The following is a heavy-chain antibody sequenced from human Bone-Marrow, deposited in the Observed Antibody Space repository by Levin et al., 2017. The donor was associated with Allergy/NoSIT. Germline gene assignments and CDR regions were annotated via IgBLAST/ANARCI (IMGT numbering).Heavy chain of an antibody. Sequence: ASVKVSCKASGYTFTSYYMHWVRQAPGQGLEWMGIINPSGGSTSYAQKFQGRVTMTRDTSTSTVYMELSSLRSEGTAVYYCAGVEPGGMTGYYYFDYWGQGTLVTVSS. CDR3: AGVEPGGMTGYYYFDY. CDR2: INPSGGST. CDR1: GYTFTSYY. D-gene: IGHD3-9*01. J-gene: IGHJ4*02. V-gene: IGHV1-46*01.